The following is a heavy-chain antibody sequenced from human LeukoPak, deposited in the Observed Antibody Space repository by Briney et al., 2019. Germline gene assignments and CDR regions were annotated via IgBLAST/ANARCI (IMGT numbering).Heavy chain of an antibody. CDR3: AKFEFGF. V-gene: IGHV3-74*01. CDR2: INSDGSST. Sequence: PGGSLRLSCAASGFTFSRHWMHWVRQAPGKGLVWVSRINSDGSSTSYADSVKGRFTISRDNSKNTLYLQMNSLRDEDTAVYYCAKFEFGFWGQGTLVTVSS. J-gene: IGHJ4*02. CDR1: GFTFSRHW. D-gene: IGHD3-16*01.